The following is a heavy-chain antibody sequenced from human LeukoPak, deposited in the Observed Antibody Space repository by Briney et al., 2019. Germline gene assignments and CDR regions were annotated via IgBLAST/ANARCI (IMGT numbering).Heavy chain of an antibody. CDR1: GYSISSGYY. V-gene: IGHV4-38-2*02. J-gene: IGHJ4*02. CDR2: IYHSGST. D-gene: IGHD3-22*01. Sequence: SETLSLTCTVSGYSISSGYYWGWIRQPPGKGLEWIGSIYHSGSTYYNPSLKSRVTISVDTSKNQFSLKLSSVTAADTAVYYCARGYSFPDYWGQGTLVTVSS. CDR3: ARGYSFPDY.